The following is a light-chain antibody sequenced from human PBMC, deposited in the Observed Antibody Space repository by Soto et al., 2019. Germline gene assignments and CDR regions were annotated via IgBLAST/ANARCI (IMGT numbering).Light chain of an antibody. Sequence: QSVLTQPPSVSAAPGQKVTISCSGSSFNIGNNYVSWFQQLPGTAPKLLIYDSNKRPSGIPDRFSGSKSGTSATLDITGLQTGDEADYYCETWDSSLTGEVFGGGTQVTVL. V-gene: IGLV1-51*01. J-gene: IGLJ2*01. CDR3: ETWDSSLTGEV. CDR2: DSN. CDR1: SFNIGNNY.